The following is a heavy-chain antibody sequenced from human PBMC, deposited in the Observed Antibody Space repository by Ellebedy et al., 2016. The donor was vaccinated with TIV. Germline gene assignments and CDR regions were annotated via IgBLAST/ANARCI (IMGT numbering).Heavy chain of an antibody. J-gene: IGHJ6*02. CDR3: ATREWQDPMDV. V-gene: IGHV1-3*04. CDR1: GHTFTTYG. Sequence: ASVKVSCXASGHTFTTYGIHWVRQAPGQRLEWMGWINTGNGNTKYSQKLQGRVTITRDTSATTAYMELSSLMSEDTGVYYCATREWQDPMDVWGQGTTVTVSS. CDR2: INTGNGNT. D-gene: IGHD3-3*01.